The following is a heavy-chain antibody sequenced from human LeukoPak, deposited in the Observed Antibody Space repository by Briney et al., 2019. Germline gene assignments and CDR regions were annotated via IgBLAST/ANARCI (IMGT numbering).Heavy chain of an antibody. Sequence: ASVKVSCKASGYTFTSYGISWVRQAPGQGLEWMGWISTYNDNTNYPRKLQGRVSMTTDTSTSTAYMELRSLRSDDTAVYYCAREYYDTNRNHYFDYWGQGTLVTVSS. J-gene: IGHJ4*02. V-gene: IGHV1-18*01. D-gene: IGHD3-22*01. CDR2: ISTYNDNT. CDR1: GYTFTSYG. CDR3: AREYYDTNRNHYFDY.